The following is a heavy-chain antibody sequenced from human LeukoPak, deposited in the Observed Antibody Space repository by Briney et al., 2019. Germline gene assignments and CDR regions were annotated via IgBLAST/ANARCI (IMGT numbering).Heavy chain of an antibody. D-gene: IGHD3-10*01. V-gene: IGHV3-74*01. CDR2: IHSDGSTT. CDR3: AKHYYGSGSYSRTRFNFDY. CDR1: GFTFSSTW. J-gene: IGHJ4*02. Sequence: PGGSLRLSCAASGFTFSSTWMHWFRQVPGKGPVWVSRIHSDGSTTIYADSVKGRFTISRDNSKNTLYLQMNSLRAEDTAVYYCAKHYYGSGSYSRTRFNFDYWGQGTLVTVSS.